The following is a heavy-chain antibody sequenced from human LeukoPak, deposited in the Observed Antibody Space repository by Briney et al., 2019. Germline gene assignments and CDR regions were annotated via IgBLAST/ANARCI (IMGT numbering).Heavy chain of an antibody. CDR3: AKAYYGGNSFIDY. D-gene: IGHD4-23*01. V-gene: IGHV3-30*18. CDR2: ISYDGSNK. CDR1: GFTFSSYG. J-gene: IGHJ4*02. Sequence: GRSLRLSCAASGFTFSSYGMHWVRQAPGKGLEWVAIISYDGSNKYYADSVKGRFTISRDNSKNTLYLQMNSLRAEDTAVYHCAKAYYGGNSFIDYWGQGTLVTVSS.